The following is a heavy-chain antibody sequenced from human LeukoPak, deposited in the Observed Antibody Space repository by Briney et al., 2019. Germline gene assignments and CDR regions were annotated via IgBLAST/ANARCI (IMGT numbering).Heavy chain of an antibody. J-gene: IGHJ6*02. CDR3: ITVTKGYYYVMDV. CDR2: IKSKTDGGTT. Sequence: GGSLRLSCAASGFTFSSYAMSWVRQAPGKGLEWVGLIKSKTDGGTTDFAAPVKGRFTISRDDSKNTLDLQMNSLKTEDTAVYYCITVTKGYYYVMDVWGQGTTVTVSS. CDR1: GFTFSSYA. D-gene: IGHD4-11*01. V-gene: IGHV3-15*01.